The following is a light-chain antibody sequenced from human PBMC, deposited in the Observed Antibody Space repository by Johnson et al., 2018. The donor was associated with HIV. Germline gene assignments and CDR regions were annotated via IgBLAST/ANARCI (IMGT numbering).Light chain of an antibody. J-gene: IGLJ1*01. CDR1: SYNIGNNY. Sequence: QSVLTQPPSVSAAPGQKVTISCSGSSYNIGNNYVSWYQQLPGTAPKLLIYENNKRPSGIPDRFSGSKSGTSATLGITGLQTGDEADYYCGTWDSSLSAFYYVFGTGTKVTVL. CDR3: GTWDSSLSAFYYV. CDR2: ENN. V-gene: IGLV1-51*02.